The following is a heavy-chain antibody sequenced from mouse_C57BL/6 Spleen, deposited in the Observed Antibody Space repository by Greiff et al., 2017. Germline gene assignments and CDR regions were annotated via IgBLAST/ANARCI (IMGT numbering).Heavy chain of an antibody. D-gene: IGHD2-3*01. CDR1: GFTFSDYY. CDR2: INYDGSST. V-gene: IGHV5-16*01. CDR3: ARGGGYYPYWYFDV. J-gene: IGHJ1*03. Sequence: EVHLVESEGGLVQPGSSMKLSCTASGFTFSDYYMAWVRQVPEKGLEWVANINYDGSSTYYLDSLKSRFIISGDNAKNILYLQMSSLKSEDTATYYCARGGGYYPYWYFDVWGTGTTVTVSS.